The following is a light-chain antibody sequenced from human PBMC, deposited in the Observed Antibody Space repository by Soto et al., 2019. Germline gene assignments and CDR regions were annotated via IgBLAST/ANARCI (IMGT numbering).Light chain of an antibody. V-gene: IGKV3-11*01. CDR1: QSVRSF. CDR2: DTS. J-gene: IGKJ4*01. Sequence: EIVLTQSPATLSLSPGERATLSCRASQSVRSFVAWYQQKPGQAPRLLIYDTSNRATGIPARFSGSGSGTDYRITIIYREREDCAVYYCEQPSKWARRFGGGTKVDIK. CDR3: EQPSKWARR.